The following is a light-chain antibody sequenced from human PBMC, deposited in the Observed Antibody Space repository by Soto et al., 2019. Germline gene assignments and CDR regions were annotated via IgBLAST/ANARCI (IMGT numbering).Light chain of an antibody. J-gene: IGLJ3*02. CDR2: DVS. CDR1: SFDVGGYYP. CDR3: SSYTSSATLV. V-gene: IGLV2-14*03. Sequence: QSALTQPASVSGSPGPSITISCTGTSFDVGGYYPVSWYEQHPGKAPKLIIYDVSNRPSGVSNRFSGSKSGNTASLTISGLQAEDEADYFCSSYTSSATLVFGGGTKLTVL.